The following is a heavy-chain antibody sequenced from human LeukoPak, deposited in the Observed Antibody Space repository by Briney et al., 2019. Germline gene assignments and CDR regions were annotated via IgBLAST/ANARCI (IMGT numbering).Heavy chain of an antibody. J-gene: IGHJ4*02. CDR2: IYNSGST. CDR3: ARGTHTPYSSSAGGDYCFDY. V-gene: IGHV4-4*07. Sequence: SETLSLTCTVSGGSISSYYWSWIRQPAGKGLEWIGRIYNSGSTNYNPSLKSRVTMSVDTSKNQFSLKLSSVTAADTAVYYCARGTHTPYSSSAGGDYCFDYWGQGTLVTVSS. D-gene: IGHD6-6*01. CDR1: GGSISSYY.